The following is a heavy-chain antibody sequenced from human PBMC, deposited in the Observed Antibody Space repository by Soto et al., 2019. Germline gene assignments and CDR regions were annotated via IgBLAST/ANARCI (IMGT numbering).Heavy chain of an antibody. CDR2: ISKGGSNL. CDR3: ARAVEYTSAFGISSSFDY. V-gene: IGHV3-30-3*01. CDR1: GFTLSSYA. J-gene: IGHJ4*02. D-gene: IGHD6-19*01. Sequence: QGQLEESGGGVVQPGRSLRLSCAASGFTLSSYAIHWVRQAPGKGLEWVTVISKGGSNLYFADSVKGRFTISRDNSKNTLYLQKNSMRSEDTAAYYCARAVEYTSAFGISSSFDYWGQGTPVTVSS.